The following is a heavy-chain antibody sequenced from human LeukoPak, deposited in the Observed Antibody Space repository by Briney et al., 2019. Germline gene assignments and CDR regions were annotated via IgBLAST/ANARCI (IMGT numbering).Heavy chain of an antibody. D-gene: IGHD6-13*01. V-gene: IGHV4-39*01. CDR1: GGSISSSSHY. J-gene: IGHJ4*02. CDR3: ARSSTNSSSWSYYFDY. CDR2: IYYSGST. Sequence: SETLSLTCTVSGGSISSSSHYWGWIRQPPGKGLEWIASIYYSGSTYYNPSLKSRVTISVDTSKNQFSLKLSSVTAADTAVYYCARSSTNSSSWSYYFDYWGQGTLVTVSS.